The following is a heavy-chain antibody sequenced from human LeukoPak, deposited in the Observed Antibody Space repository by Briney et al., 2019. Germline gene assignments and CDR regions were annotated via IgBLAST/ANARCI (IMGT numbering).Heavy chain of an antibody. Sequence: GRPLRLSCAASGFTFSSYGMHWVRQAPGKGLEWVTVISYDGSNKYYADSVKGRFTISRDNSKNTLYLQMNSLRAEDTAVYYCAIASTTSSFDPWGQGTLVTVSS. CDR1: GFTFSSYG. V-gene: IGHV3-30*03. J-gene: IGHJ5*02. CDR3: AIASTTSSFDP. CDR2: ISYDGSNK. D-gene: IGHD2/OR15-2a*01.